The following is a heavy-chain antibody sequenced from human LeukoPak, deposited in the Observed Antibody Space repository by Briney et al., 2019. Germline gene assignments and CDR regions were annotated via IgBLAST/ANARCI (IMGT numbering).Heavy chain of an antibody. CDR1: GGSISSYY. CDR3: ARVHSSGWYYWFDP. J-gene: IGHJ5*02. Sequence: PSETLSLTCTVSGGSISSYYWSWIRQPPGKGLEWIGYIYYSGSTNYNPSLKSRVTISVDTSKNQFSLKLSSVTAADTAVYYCARVHSSGWYYWFDPWGQGTLVTVSS. D-gene: IGHD6-19*01. V-gene: IGHV4-59*08. CDR2: IYYSGST.